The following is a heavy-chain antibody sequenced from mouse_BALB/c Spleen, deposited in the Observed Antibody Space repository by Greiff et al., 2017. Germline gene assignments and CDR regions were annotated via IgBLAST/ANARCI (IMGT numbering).Heavy chain of an antibody. V-gene: IGHV1-82*01. J-gene: IGHJ4*01. CDR1: GYAFSSSW. CDR2: IYPGDGDT. D-gene: IGHD2-1*01. CDR3: ARGRAYGNYLDAMDY. Sequence: QVQLQQSGPELVKPGASVKISCKASGYAFSSSWMNWVKQRPGQGLEWIGRIYPGDGDTNYNGKFKGKATLTADKSSSTAYMQLSSLTSVDSAVYFCARGRAYGNYLDAMDYWGQGTSVTVSS.